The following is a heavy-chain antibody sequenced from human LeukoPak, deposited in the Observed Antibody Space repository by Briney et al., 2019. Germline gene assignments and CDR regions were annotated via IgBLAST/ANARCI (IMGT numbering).Heavy chain of an antibody. D-gene: IGHD3-22*01. CDR1: GGTFSSYA. V-gene: IGHV1-69*05. J-gene: IGHJ4*02. Sequence: ASVKVSCKASGGTFSSYAISWVRQAPGQGLEWMGGIIPIFGTANYAQKFQGRVTITTDESTSTAYMELSSLRSEDTAVYYCARGSGYYYPLDYWGQGTLVTVSS. CDR2: IIPIFGTA. CDR3: ARGSGYYYPLDY.